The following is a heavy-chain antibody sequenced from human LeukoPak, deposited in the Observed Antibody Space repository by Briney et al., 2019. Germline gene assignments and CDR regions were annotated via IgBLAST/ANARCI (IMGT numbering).Heavy chain of an antibody. V-gene: IGHV5-51*01. CDR3: ARAVGSGSYRPDAFDI. CDR2: IYPGDSDT. CDR1: GYSFTSYW. Sequence: GESLKISCKGSGYSFTSYWIGWVRQMPGKGLEWMGIIYPGDSDTRYSPSFQGQVTISADKSISTAYLQWSSLKASDTAMYYCARAVGSGSYRPDAFDIWGQGTMVTVSS. J-gene: IGHJ3*02. D-gene: IGHD3-10*01.